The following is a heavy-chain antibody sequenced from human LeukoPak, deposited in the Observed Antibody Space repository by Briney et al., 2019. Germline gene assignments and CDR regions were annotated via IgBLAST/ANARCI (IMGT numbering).Heavy chain of an antibody. Sequence: ASVKVSCKASGYSFTTYYLHWVRQAPGQGLEWMGINNPGGGTVVHGQKFQGRVSITTDISTSTVYMVLRSLASEDAAVYYCASDGIEGDYYYMDVSGRGTTATASS. CDR3: ASDGIEGDYYYMDV. CDR2: NNPGGGTV. V-gene: IGHV1-46*01. J-gene: IGHJ6*03. D-gene: IGHD1-14*01. CDR1: GYSFTTYY.